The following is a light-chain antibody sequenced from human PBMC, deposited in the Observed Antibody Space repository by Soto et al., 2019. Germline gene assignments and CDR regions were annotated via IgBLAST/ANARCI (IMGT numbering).Light chain of an antibody. CDR1: QSLVYSDGNTY. CDR3: MQGTHWPPMYT. CDR2: KVS. V-gene: IGKV2-30*01. J-gene: IGKJ2*01. Sequence: DVVMTQSPLSLPVTLGQPASISCRSSQSLVYSDGNTYLNWFQQRPGQSPRRLIYKVSNRDSGVPDRFSGSGSGTDFTLKISRVEAEDVGVYYCMQGTHWPPMYTFGQGTNLEIK.